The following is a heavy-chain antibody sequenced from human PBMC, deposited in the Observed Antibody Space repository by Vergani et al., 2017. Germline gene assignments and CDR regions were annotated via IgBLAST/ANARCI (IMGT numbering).Heavy chain of an antibody. CDR1: GFTFNHYA. V-gene: IGHV3-23*03. CDR3: VREGSYCGSTTCRNPSYVYYYHMDV. D-gene: IGHD2-21*01. J-gene: IGHJ6*03. Sequence: EVQLLESGGDLVQPGGSLRLSCAASGFTFNHYAMNWVRQAPGKGLEWVAIIYYDGSKKYYADSVKGRFTISRDNSRNTLDLLMSSLRAEDTAIYYCVREGSYCGSTTCRNPSYVYYYHMDVWGEGTTVTVSS. CDR2: IYYDGSKK.